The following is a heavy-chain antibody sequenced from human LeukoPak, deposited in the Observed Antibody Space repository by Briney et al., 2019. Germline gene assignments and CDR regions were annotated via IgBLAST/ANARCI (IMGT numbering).Heavy chain of an antibody. CDR1: GFTFSSYT. CDR2: ISSSSSYI. CDR3: ARVIQYSYYMDV. Sequence: PGGSLRLSCAASGFTFSSYTMNWVRQAPGKGLEWVSSISSSSSYIYYADSVKGRFTISRDNAKNSLYLQMNSLRAEDTAVYYCARVIQYSYYMDVWGKGTTVTVSS. J-gene: IGHJ6*03. V-gene: IGHV3-21*01. D-gene: IGHD2-21*01.